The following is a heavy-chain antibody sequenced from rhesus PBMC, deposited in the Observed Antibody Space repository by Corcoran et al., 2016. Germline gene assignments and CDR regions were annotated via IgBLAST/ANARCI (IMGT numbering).Heavy chain of an antibody. J-gene: IGHJ4*01. Sequence: QLQLQESGPGLVKPSETLSLTCAVSGGSISSNYWSWIRQPPGKGLEWIGRISGSGGSTDYNPSLKSPFTSSTATCKNQLYLKLSAVTAVDTAVYYCARDQEDDYGYYYTTLFDYWGQGVLVTVSS. V-gene: IGHV4-173*01. CDR2: ISGSGGST. D-gene: IGHD3-9*01. CDR3: ARDQEDDYGYYYTTLFDY. CDR1: GGSISSNY.